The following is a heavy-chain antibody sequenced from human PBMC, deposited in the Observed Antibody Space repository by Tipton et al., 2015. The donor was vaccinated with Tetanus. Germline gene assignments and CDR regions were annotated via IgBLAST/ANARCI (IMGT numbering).Heavy chain of an antibody. CDR2: LYYTGTT. D-gene: IGHD5-18*01. CDR1: GGSITDHS. CDR3: ARGVGYSFGQSTYGMDV. V-gene: IGHV4-59*11. Sequence: TLSLTCIVSGGSITDHSWNWIRQPPGQGLEWIGYLYYTGTTSYNPSLEGRVGISVDTSKNQFSLTLTSVTAADTAVYYCARGVGYSFGQSTYGMDVWGQGTTVTVSS. J-gene: IGHJ6*02.